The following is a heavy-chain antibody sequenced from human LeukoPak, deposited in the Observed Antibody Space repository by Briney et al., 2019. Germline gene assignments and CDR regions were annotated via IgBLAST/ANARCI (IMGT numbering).Heavy chain of an antibody. CDR3: ATGRSIRYFDY. V-gene: IGHV4-34*01. J-gene: IGHJ4*02. Sequence: PSETLSLTCAVYGGSFSGYYWSWIRQPPGKGLEWIGEINHSGSTIYNPSLKSRVTISVDTSKSQFSLKLSSATAADTAVYYCATGRSIRYFDYWGQGTLLTVSS. CDR1: GGSFSGYY. D-gene: IGHD3-9*01. CDR2: INHSGST.